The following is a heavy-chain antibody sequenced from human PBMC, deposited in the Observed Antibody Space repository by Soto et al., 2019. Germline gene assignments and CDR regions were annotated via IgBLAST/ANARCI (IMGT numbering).Heavy chain of an antibody. J-gene: IGHJ4*02. CDR2: IIPIFGTA. D-gene: IGHD3-22*01. Sequence: QVQLVQSGAEVKKPGSSVKVSCKASGGTFSSYAISWVRQAPGQGLEWMGGIIPIFGTATYAQKFQGRVTITADESTSTAYMELSSLRSEDTAVYYCARDGYYYDSSGYYYYFEYWGQGALVTVSS. CDR1: GGTFSSYA. CDR3: ARDGYYYDSSGYYYYFEY. V-gene: IGHV1-69*12.